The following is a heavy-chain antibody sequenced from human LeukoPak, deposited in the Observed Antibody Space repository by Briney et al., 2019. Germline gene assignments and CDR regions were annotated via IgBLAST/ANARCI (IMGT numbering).Heavy chain of an antibody. D-gene: IGHD1-14*01. CDR1: GFTFNNHG. CDR3: ARGKATTPLFDY. Sequence: GGSLRLSCAASGFTFNNHGMHWVRQAPGKGLEWVSSISSSSSYIYYADSVKGRFTISRDNAKNSLYLQMNSLRAEDTAVYYCARGKATTPLFDYWGQGTLVTVSS. J-gene: IGHJ4*02. V-gene: IGHV3-21*01. CDR2: ISSSSSYI.